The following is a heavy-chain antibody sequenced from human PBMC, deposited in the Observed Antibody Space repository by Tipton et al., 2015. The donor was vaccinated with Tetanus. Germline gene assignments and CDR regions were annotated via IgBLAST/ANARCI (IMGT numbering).Heavy chain of an antibody. Sequence: TLSLTCTVSGDSISSFYWSWIRQPPGKALEWVGWIHHSGSTDYNPSLKSRITTSVDMSKNQFSLRLSSVTAADAAVYYCARDGGRELLWGQGTLVTVSS. CDR2: IHHSGST. CDR3: ARDGGRELL. D-gene: IGHD3-16*01. V-gene: IGHV4-59*01. J-gene: IGHJ4*02. CDR1: GDSISSFY.